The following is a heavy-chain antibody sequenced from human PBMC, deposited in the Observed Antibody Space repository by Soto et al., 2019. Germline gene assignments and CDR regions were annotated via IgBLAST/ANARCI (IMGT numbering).Heavy chain of an antibody. D-gene: IGHD1-26*01. CDR3: ARMVLVGSTTYYFDY. CDR2: IFSNDEK. CDR1: GFSLSNARMG. V-gene: IGHV2-26*01. J-gene: IGHJ4*02. Sequence: QVTLKESGPVLVKPTETLTLTCTVSGFSLSNARMGVSWIRQPPGKALEWLAHIFSNDEKSYSTSLKSRLTISKDTSKSQVVLTMTNMDPVDRATYYCARMVLVGSTTYYFDYWGQGTLVTVSS.